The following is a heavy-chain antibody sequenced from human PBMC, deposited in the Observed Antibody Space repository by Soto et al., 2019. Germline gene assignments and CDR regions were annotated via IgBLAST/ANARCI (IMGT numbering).Heavy chain of an antibody. CDR2: IIPIFGTA. J-gene: IGHJ6*02. CDR3: ARENCSSTSCFRFYYYYYGMDV. CDR1: GGTFSSYA. Sequence: SVKVSCKASGGTFSSYAISWVRQAPGQGLEWMGGIIPIFGTANYAQKFQGRVTITADESTSTAYMELSSLRSEDTAVYYCARENCSSTSCFRFYYYYYGMDVWGQGTTVTVSS. V-gene: IGHV1-69*13. D-gene: IGHD2-2*01.